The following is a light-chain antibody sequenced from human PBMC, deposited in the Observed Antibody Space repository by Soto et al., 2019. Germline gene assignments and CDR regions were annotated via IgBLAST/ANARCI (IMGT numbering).Light chain of an antibody. CDR1: QSGSST. CDR2: GAS. Sequence: EIAVTQAAAALSVSPGDRATPSCRASQSGSSTLVCYQQQPRRAPRLLIYGASSRAAGIPASFTGSGSGTEDTLPISSRVHAEVVAYYCWQQSSTPPMTFGQGTRVEIK. J-gene: IGKJ5*01. V-gene: IGKV3-15*01. CDR3: QQSSTPPMT.